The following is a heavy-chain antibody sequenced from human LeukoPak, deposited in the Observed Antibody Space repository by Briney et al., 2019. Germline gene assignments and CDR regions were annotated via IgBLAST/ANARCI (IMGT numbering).Heavy chain of an antibody. V-gene: IGHV3-43D*03. D-gene: IGHD2-15*01. CDR3: AKDMRVVAATEGDYYYYYGMDV. Sequence: GGSLRLSCAASGFTFDDYAMHWVRQAPGKGLEWVSLISWDGGSTYYADSVKGRFTISRDNSKNSLYLQMNSLRAEDTALYYCAKDMRVVAATEGDYYYYYGMDVWGQGTTVTVSS. CDR1: GFTFDDYA. CDR2: ISWDGGST. J-gene: IGHJ6*02.